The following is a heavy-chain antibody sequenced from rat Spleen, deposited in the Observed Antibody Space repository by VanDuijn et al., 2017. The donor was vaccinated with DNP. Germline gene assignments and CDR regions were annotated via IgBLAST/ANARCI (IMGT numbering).Heavy chain of an antibody. Sequence: EVQLVESGGGLVQPGRSLKLSCAASGFTFSDYAMAWVRQVPGKGLEWVASITSSGGSTYYPDSVKGRFTISRDNAKNTLYLQMDSLRSEDTATYYCTTRTTGIFDYWGQGVMVSVSS. J-gene: IGHJ2*01. D-gene: IGHD1-9*01. CDR3: TTRTTGIFDY. CDR2: ITSSGGST. V-gene: IGHV5S23*01. CDR1: GFTFSDYA.